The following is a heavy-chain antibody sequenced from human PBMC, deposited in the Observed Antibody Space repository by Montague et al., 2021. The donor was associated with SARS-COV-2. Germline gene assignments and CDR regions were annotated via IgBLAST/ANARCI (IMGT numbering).Heavy chain of an antibody. CDR3: ARAYRGVPDWDFFDS. J-gene: IGHJ4*02. D-gene: IGHD3-9*01. CDR1: GGQFIRSSHY. CDR2: IYFSGST. V-gene: IGHV4-39*07. Sequence: SETLSLTCSVSGGQFIRSSHYWAWIRQAPGRGLEWIGNIYFSGSTNSNPSLRSRLTLSLDMSRAQFSLELRAVTASDTAIYYCARAYRGVPDWDFFDSWGQGPLVAVSS.